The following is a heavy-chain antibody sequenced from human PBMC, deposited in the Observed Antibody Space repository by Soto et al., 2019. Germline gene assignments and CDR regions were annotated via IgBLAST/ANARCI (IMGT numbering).Heavy chain of an antibody. CDR2: IFSSGST. D-gene: IGHD5-12*01. CDR1: GGSINTFY. J-gene: IGHJ4*02. Sequence: KASEILSLTCTVSGGSINTFYWSWVRQPAGKGLEWIGRIFSSGSTSFNPSLESRVAMSVDTSKNHFSLNLSSVTAADMAVYYCAREGSYSAYNFAHRIQLWSFDFRGQGALVTVS. CDR3: AREGSYSAYNFAHRIQLWSFDF. V-gene: IGHV4-4*07.